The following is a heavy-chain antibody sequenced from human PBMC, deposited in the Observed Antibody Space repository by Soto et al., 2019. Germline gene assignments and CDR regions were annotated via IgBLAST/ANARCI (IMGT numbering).Heavy chain of an antibody. Sequence: GGSLRLSCAASRFTFSSYWMHWVRQAPGKGLVWVSRINSDGSDTGYADSVKGRFTISRDNAKNTLYLQMNSLRAEDTAVYYCAREGMGFSNWFAPSGQGTLVTVSS. CDR2: INSDGSDT. J-gene: IGHJ5*02. CDR3: AREGMGFSNWFAP. V-gene: IGHV3-74*01. D-gene: IGHD2-8*01. CDR1: RFTFSSYW.